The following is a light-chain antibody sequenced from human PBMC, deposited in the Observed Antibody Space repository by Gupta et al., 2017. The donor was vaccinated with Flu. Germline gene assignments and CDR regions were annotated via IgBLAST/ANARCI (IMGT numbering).Light chain of an antibody. CDR1: RRVRRRY. V-gene: IGKV3-20*01. CDR2: GAS. CDR3: QQDDKSPRT. J-gene: IGKJ2*01. Sequence: GTRELSTGERETGSSVVSRRVRRRYLAWYQQKPGQAPRLLIYGASARDAGIPDRFSGSGSETDFTLTISGLEAEDVAVYYCQQDDKSPRTFGEGTKLEI.